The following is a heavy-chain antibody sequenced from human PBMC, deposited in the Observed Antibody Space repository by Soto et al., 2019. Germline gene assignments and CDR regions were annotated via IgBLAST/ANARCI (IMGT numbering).Heavy chain of an antibody. CDR1: GGSISISNW. V-gene: IGHV4-4*02. CDR3: ARGGYYFYMDV. D-gene: IGHD1-26*01. Sequence: QVQLQESGPGLVKPSETLSLTCAVSGGSISISNWWSWVRQTPGKGLEWIGQIHHSGSTNYSPSLTSRVTISVDTSKNQFSLKMSSVTAADTAVYYCARGGYYFYMDVWGKGTTVTVSS. J-gene: IGHJ6*03. CDR2: IHHSGST.